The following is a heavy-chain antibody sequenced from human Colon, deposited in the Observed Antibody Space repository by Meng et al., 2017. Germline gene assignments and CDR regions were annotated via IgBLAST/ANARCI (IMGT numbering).Heavy chain of an antibody. CDR2: IYWDDDK. CDR3: AHRHPGGPVDY. D-gene: IGHD3-16*01. J-gene: IGHJ4*02. V-gene: IGHV2-5*02. Sequence: ECGPTLVNPTQPLPLPCTFSGFALSTSGVGVGCSRQPPGKALVWLALIYWDDDKRYSPSLKSRLTITKDTSKTQVVLTMTNMDPVDTATYYCAHRHPGGPVDYWGQGTLVTVSS. CDR1: GFALSTSGVG.